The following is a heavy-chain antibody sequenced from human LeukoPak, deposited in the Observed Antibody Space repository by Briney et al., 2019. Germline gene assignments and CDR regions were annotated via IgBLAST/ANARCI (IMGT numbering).Heavy chain of an antibody. V-gene: IGHV3-23*01. Sequence: GGSLRLSCAASGFTLSSYAMSWVRQAPGKGLEWVSAISGNGDSTYYADSAEGRLTISRDNSKNTLYLQMNSLRAEDTAVYNCARGRGSYSLDYWGQGTLVTVSS. CDR2: ISGNGDST. CDR1: GFTLSSYA. J-gene: IGHJ4*02. D-gene: IGHD3-10*01. CDR3: ARGRGSYSLDY.